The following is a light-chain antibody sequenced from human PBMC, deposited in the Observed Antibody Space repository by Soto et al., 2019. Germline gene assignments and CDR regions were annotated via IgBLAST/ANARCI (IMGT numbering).Light chain of an antibody. CDR2: GAS. J-gene: IGKJ1*01. CDR1: QSVSNNY. V-gene: IGKV3-20*01. CDR3: QQYGSSPRT. Sequence: ETVLTQSPDTLSLSPGERATLSCRASQSVSNNYLAWYQQKAGQAPRLLIYGASRRATGIPDRFSGSVSGTDFTLTISRLEPEDFAVYYCQQYGSSPRTFGQGTKVEIK.